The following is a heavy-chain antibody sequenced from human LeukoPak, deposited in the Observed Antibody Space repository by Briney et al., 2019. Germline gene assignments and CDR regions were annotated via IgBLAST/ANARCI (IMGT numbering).Heavy chain of an antibody. CDR1: VFTFSSYA. D-gene: IGHD5-18*01. J-gene: IGHJ4*02. CDR3: AKVVDTAMWKNYFDY. V-gene: IGHV3-23*01. Sequence: PGGSLRLSCAASVFTFSSYAMSCVRQAPGKGLEWGSAISGSGGSTYYADSVKGRFTISRDISKNTLYLQMNNLRDEDTAVYYCAKVVDTAMWKNYFDYWGQGTLVTVSS. CDR2: ISGSGGST.